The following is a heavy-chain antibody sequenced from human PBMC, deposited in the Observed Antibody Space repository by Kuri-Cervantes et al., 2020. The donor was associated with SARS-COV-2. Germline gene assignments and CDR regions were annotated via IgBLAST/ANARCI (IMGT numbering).Heavy chain of an antibody. Sequence: GESLKISCAASGFTFSSYEMNWVRQAPGKGLEWVSYISSSGSTIYYVDSVKGRFTISRDNAKNSLYLQMNSLRAEDTAVYYCAIIGTLYNFDAFDIWGQGTMVTVSS. J-gene: IGHJ3*02. CDR2: ISSSGSTI. CDR1: GFTFSSYE. D-gene: IGHD1-1*01. V-gene: IGHV3-48*03. CDR3: AIIGTLYNFDAFDI.